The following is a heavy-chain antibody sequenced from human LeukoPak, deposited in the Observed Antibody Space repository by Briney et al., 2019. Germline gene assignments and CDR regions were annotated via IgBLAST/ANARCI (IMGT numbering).Heavy chain of an antibody. D-gene: IGHD6-6*01. V-gene: IGHV6-1*01. J-gene: IGHJ6*03. CDR2: TYYRSKWYN. Sequence: SQTLSLTCAISGDSVSSNSAAWNWIRQSPSRGLEWLGRTYYRSKWYNDYAVSVKSRITINPDTSKNQFSLQLNSVTPEDTAVYYCARGKAARHGWGVVKYYYYMDVWGKGTTVTVSS. CDR1: GDSVSSNSAA. CDR3: ARGKAARHGWGVVKYYYYMDV.